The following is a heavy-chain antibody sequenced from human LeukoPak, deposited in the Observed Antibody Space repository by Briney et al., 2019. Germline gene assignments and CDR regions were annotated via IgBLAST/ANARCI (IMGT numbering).Heavy chain of an antibody. J-gene: IGHJ4*02. CDR1: GFTFSSYG. V-gene: IGHV3-48*04. CDR2: ISNSGNTI. D-gene: IGHD1-26*01. Sequence: GGSLRLSCAASGFTFSSYGMHWVRQAPGKGLEWVSYISNSGNTIYYVDSVKGRFTISRDNAKNFLYLQMNSLRAEDTAVYFCARGRATKNSDYWGQGTLVTVSS. CDR3: ARGRATKNSDY.